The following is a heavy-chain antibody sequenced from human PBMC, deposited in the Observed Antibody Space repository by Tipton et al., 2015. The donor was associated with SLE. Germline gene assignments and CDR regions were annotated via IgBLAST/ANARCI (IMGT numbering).Heavy chain of an antibody. CDR3: ARDRSSPAYFDY. J-gene: IGHJ4*02. V-gene: IGHV3-21*01. CDR1: GFTFNSYW. Sequence: GSLRLSCAASGFTFNSYWMHWVRQAPGKGLEWVSSISSSGNYIYYADSVKGRFTISRDNAKNSLYLQINSLRAEDTAVYYCARDRSSPAYFDYWGQGTLVTVSS. CDR2: ISSSGNYI. D-gene: IGHD6-13*01.